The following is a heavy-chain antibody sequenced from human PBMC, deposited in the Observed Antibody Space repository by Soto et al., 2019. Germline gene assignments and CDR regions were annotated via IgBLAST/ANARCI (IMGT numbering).Heavy chain of an antibody. Sequence: GESLKISCKGSGYRFTDYWIAWVRQMPGKGLEWMGIIYPDDSDTRYSPSFQGKVTISADKSINTAYLQWSSLKASDTAMSYCARFLRGFANWCDPWGPGTLVTVSS. CDR1: GYRFTDYW. D-gene: IGHD5-12*01. V-gene: IGHV5-51*01. J-gene: IGHJ5*02. CDR2: IYPDDSDT. CDR3: ARFLRGFANWCDP.